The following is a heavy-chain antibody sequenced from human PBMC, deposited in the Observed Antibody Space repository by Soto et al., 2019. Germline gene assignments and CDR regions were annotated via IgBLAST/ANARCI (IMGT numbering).Heavy chain of an antibody. Sequence: GGSLRLSCAASGFTFSTYSMHWVRQAPGKGLGWVTVISDDGSHEYYADSVKGRFIISRDNSQNTLYLQMNSLRADDTAVYYCARQERVSRKDWDYWGRGTLVTVSS. CDR1: GFTFSTYS. CDR2: ISDDGSHE. V-gene: IGHV3-30-3*01. CDR3: ARQERVSRKDWDY. J-gene: IGHJ4*02. D-gene: IGHD2-15*01.